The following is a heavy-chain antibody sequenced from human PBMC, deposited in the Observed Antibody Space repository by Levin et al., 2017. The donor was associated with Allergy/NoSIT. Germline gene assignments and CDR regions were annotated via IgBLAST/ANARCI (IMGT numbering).Heavy chain of an antibody. D-gene: IGHD6-13*01. V-gene: IGHV3-73*01. CDR1: GFTFSGSA. J-gene: IGHJ4*02. Sequence: GESLKISCAASGFTFSGSAMHWVRQASGKGLEWVGRIRSKANSYATAYAASVKGRFTISRDDSKNTAYLQMNSLKTEDTAVYYCTTPPSIAAAGTRGSYWGQGTLVTVSS. CDR3: TTPPSIAAAGTRGSY. CDR2: IRSKANSYAT.